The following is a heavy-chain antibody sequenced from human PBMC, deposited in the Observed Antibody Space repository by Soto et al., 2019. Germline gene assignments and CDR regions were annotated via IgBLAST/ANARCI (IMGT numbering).Heavy chain of an antibody. CDR3: ATNGWFGELTAGYYYGMDV. J-gene: IGHJ6*02. D-gene: IGHD3-10*01. Sequence: QVQLVESGGGVVQPGRSLRLSCAASGFTFSSYGMHWVRQAPGKGLEWVAVISYDGSNKYYADSVKGRFTISRDNSKNTLYLQMNSLSAEDTAVYYCATNGWFGELTAGYYYGMDVWGQGTTVTVSS. V-gene: IGHV3-30*03. CDR2: ISYDGSNK. CDR1: GFTFSSYG.